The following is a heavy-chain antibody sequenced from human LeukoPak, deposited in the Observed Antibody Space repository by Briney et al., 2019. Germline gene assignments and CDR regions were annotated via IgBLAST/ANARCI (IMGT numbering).Heavy chain of an antibody. CDR2: ISWNSGSI. CDR3: AKSHYDSSGYYYFDY. D-gene: IGHD3-22*01. Sequence: GRSLRFSCAASGFTFDDYAMHWVRQAPGKGLEWVSGISWNSGSIGYADSVKGRFTISRDNAKNSLYLQMNSLRAEDTALYYCAKSHYDSSGYYYFDYWGQGTLVTVSS. V-gene: IGHV3-9*01. J-gene: IGHJ4*02. CDR1: GFTFDDYA.